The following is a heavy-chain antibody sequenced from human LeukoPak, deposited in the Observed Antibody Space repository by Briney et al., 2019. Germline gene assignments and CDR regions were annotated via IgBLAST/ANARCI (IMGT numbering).Heavy chain of an antibody. J-gene: IGHJ4*02. CDR3: ARSKDIRMGSKRGIEMDY. CDR1: GGSISSYY. V-gene: IGHV4-59*01. Sequence: SEPLSITCTVSGGSISSYYWSGMRQPPRKRLEGMGYIYYSGSTNYTPSLKSRVTISVDTSKTQFSLKLRSVSAADTAVYYCARSKDIRMGSKRGIEMDYWGQGTLVTVSS. CDR2: IYYSGST. D-gene: IGHD5-24*01.